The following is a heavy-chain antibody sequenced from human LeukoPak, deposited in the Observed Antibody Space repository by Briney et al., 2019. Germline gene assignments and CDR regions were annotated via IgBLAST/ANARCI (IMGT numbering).Heavy chain of an antibody. CDR1: GGTFSSYA. J-gene: IGHJ3*02. CDR3: ARGYKVATILSALVDAFDI. CDR2: IIPSFGTA. Sequence: SVTVSCKASGGTFSSYAISWVRQPPGQGLEWMGGIIPSFGTANYEQKFQGRVTITADESTSTAYMELSSLRSEDTAVYYCARGYKVATILSALVDAFDIWGQGTMVTVS. V-gene: IGHV1-69*13. D-gene: IGHD5-12*01.